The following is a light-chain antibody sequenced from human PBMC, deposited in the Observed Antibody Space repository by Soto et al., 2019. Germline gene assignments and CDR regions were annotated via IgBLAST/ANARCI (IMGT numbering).Light chain of an antibody. Sequence: IVLTQSPGNLSLSPGERATLSCRASQSVSNDFLAWYQQKPGQAPRLLIYGASSRATGIPNRFSGSGSGTDFTLTISRLEPEDFAVYYCQQYGNSPQTFGQGTKVDIK. CDR3: QQYGNSPQT. CDR1: QSVSNDF. CDR2: GAS. V-gene: IGKV3-20*01. J-gene: IGKJ1*01.